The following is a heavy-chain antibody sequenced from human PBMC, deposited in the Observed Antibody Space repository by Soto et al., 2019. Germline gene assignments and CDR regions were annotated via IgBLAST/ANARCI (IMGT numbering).Heavy chain of an antibody. CDR3: ARGPAAYNWFDP. Sequence: GESLKISCKGSGYSFTSYWIGWVRQMPGKGLGWMGIIYPGDSDTRYSPSFQGQVTISXXXXXXTXYXQXXXLKAXDTAMDYCARGPAAYNWFDPWGQGTLVTVSS. CDR1: GYSFTSYW. J-gene: IGHJ5*02. D-gene: IGHD2-2*01. CDR2: IYPGDSDT. V-gene: IGHV5-51*01.